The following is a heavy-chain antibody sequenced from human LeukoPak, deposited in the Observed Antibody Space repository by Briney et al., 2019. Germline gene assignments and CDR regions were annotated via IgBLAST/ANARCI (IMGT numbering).Heavy chain of an antibody. J-gene: IGHJ5*02. V-gene: IGHV3-7*01. CDR2: IKQDGREK. Sequence: GGSLRLSCAASGFTFSNYWMSWVRQRPGKGLEWVANIKQDGREKYYVDSVRGRFTISRDNTKKSLSLQMNSLRDEDTAVYYCARDKYMSGHIGSLFDPWGQGTLVTVSS. D-gene: IGHD5-12*01. CDR1: GFTFSNYW. CDR3: ARDKYMSGHIGSLFDP.